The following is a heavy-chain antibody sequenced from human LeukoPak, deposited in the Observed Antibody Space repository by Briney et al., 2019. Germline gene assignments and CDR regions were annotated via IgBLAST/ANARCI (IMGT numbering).Heavy chain of an antibody. CDR2: IYHSGST. Sequence: TPSETLSLTCAVSGGSISSSNWWSWVRQPPGKGLEWIGEIYHSGSTNYNPSLKSRVTISVDTSKNQFSLRLNSVTAADTAVYYCARSRAFNSGAFDPWGQGSLVTVSS. CDR3: ARSRAFNSGAFDP. V-gene: IGHV4-4*02. CDR1: GGSISSSNW. D-gene: IGHD1-26*01. J-gene: IGHJ5*02.